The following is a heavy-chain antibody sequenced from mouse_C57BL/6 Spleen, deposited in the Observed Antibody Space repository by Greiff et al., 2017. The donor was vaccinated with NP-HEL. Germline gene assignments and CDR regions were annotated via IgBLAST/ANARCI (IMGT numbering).Heavy chain of an antibody. CDR1: GFTFSDYG. V-gene: IGHV5-17*01. J-gene: IGHJ1*03. D-gene: IGHD1-1*01. Sequence: EVMLVESGGGLVKPGGSLKLSCAASGFTFSDYGMHWVRQAPEKGLEWVAYISSGSSTIYYADTVKGRFTISRDNAKNTLFLQMTSLRSEDTAMYYCARNPYYYGTAASFDVWGTGTTVTVSS. CDR2: ISSGSSTI. CDR3: ARNPYYYGTAASFDV.